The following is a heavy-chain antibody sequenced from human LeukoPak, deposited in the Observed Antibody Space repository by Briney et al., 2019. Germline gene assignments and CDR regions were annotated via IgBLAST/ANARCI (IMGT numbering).Heavy chain of an antibody. CDR1: GFIFSNYA. CDR3: ASTYYDILTGYSYYLFY. V-gene: IGHV3-21*01. J-gene: IGHJ4*02. D-gene: IGHD3-9*01. Sequence: GASLRLSCAASGFIFSNYAMYWVRQAPGKGLEWVSAISGRSDNTYYADSVKGRFTISRDNAKNSLYLQMNSLRAEDTAVYYCASTYYDILTGYSYYLFYWGQGTLVTVSS. CDR2: ISGRSDNT.